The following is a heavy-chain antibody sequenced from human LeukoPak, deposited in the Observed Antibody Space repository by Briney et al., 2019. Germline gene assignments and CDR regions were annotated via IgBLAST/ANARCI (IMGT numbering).Heavy chain of an antibody. J-gene: IGHJ4*02. V-gene: IGHV3-30*04. D-gene: IGHD3-22*01. CDR3: TRPSFDSSVSGVVY. CDR2: ISYDGSNK. CDR1: GFAFSNYA. Sequence: GRSLRLSCAASGFAFSNYAMHWVRQAPGKGLEWVAVISYDGSNKYYADSVKGRFTISRDNSKNTLYLQMNSLRAEDTAVYYCTRPSFDSSVSGVVYWGQGTLVTVSS.